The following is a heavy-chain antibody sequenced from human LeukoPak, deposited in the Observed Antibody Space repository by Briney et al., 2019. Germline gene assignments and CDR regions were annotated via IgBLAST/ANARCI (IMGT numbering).Heavy chain of an antibody. V-gene: IGHV3-30*02. CDR2: IRFDGNNK. CDR3: AKGTYSYDSSGYLPFDY. D-gene: IGHD3-22*01. J-gene: IGHJ4*02. Sequence: GGSLRLSCAASGFTFSNYGIHWVRQAPGKGLQWVTFIRFDGNNKYYADSVKGRFTISRDNSKNTLYLQMNSLRAEDTAVYYCAKGTYSYDSSGYLPFDYWGQGTLVTVSS. CDR1: GFTFSNYG.